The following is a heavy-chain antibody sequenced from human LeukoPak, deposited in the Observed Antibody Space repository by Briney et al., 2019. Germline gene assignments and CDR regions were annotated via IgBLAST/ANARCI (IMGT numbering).Heavy chain of an antibody. CDR3: AKGTLGSCSGARCYPFDY. CDR2: ITGTTCNT. J-gene: IGHJ4*02. CDR1: GFTFSAYA. Sequence: PGGSLRLSCGASGFTFSAYAMSWVRQAPGKEMEWVSSITGTTCNTYGAESVKGRFTISRDNSRNTLYLQMNSLRAEDTAIYYCAKGTLGSCSGARCYPFDYWGQGALVTVSS. D-gene: IGHD2-15*01. V-gene: IGHV3-23*01.